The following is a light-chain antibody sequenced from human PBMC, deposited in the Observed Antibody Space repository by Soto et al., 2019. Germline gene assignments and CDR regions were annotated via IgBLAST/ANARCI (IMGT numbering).Light chain of an antibody. CDR3: QQYGTSPLT. V-gene: IGKV3-20*01. Sequence: ETVLTQSPGTLSLSPGERATLSCRATQSVNNDYLAWYQQRPGLAPRLLIFGASGRATGIPDRFSGSGSGTDFTLTISRLEPKDFAIYYCQQYGTSPLTFGGGTKVEIK. CDR2: GAS. CDR1: QSVNNDY. J-gene: IGKJ4*01.